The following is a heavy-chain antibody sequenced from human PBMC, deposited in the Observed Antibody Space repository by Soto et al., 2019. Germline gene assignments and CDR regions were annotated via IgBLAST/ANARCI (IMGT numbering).Heavy chain of an antibody. Sequence: PXESLTISCKGSGYSVTSYWIGWVRQMPGKGLEWMGIIYPGDSDTRYSPSFQGQVTISADKSISTAYLQWSSLKALDTAMYYCAVPAATKASRFDYWGQGTLVTVSS. CDR1: GYSVTSYW. CDR3: AVPAATKASRFDY. D-gene: IGHD2-2*01. J-gene: IGHJ4*02. V-gene: IGHV5-51*01. CDR2: IYPGDSDT.